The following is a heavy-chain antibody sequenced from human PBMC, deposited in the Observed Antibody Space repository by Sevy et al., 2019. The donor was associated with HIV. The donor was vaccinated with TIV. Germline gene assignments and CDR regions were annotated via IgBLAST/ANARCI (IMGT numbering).Heavy chain of an antibody. Sequence: GGSLRLSCAASGFTFSSYAMSWVRQAPGKGLEWVSAISGSGGSTYYADSVKGRFTISRDNSKNTLYLQMNSLRAEDTAVYYCATGGIPATAIGSLDYWGQGTLVTVSS. CDR1: GFTFSSYA. D-gene: IGHD2-2*02. CDR3: ATGGIPATAIGSLDY. CDR2: ISGSGGST. J-gene: IGHJ4*02. V-gene: IGHV3-23*01.